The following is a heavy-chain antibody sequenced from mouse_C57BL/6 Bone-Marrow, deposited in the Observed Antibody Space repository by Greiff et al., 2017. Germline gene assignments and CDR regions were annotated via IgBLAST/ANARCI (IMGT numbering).Heavy chain of an antibody. V-gene: IGHV6-3*01. CDR3: PAYYSNYLAWFAY. CDR1: GFTFSNYW. Sequence: EVKLVESGGGLVQPGGSMKLSCVASGFTFSNYWMNWVRQSPEKGLEWVAQIRLKSDNYATHYAESVKGRFTISRDDSKSSVYLQMNNLRAEVTGIYYYPAYYSNYLAWFAYWGQGTLVTVSA. J-gene: IGHJ3*01. D-gene: IGHD2-5*01. CDR2: IRLKSDNYAT.